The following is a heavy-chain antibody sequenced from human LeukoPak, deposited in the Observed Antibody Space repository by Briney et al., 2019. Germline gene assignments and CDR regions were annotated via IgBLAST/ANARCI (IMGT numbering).Heavy chain of an antibody. V-gene: IGHV3-7*01. CDR2: IEKDGSEI. Sequence: GGSLRLSCAASGFTFSNYWMNCARQAPGKGVEWVAIIEKDGSEILYVDSVKVRFTISRDNAKNSLYLQMNSLRAEDTAVYYCAAGAGWLIDWWGQGTLVTVSS. CDR3: AAGAGWLIDW. D-gene: IGHD6-19*01. CDR1: GFTFSNYW. J-gene: IGHJ4*02.